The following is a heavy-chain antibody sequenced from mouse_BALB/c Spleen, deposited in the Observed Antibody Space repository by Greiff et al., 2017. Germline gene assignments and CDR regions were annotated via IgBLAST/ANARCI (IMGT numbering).Heavy chain of an antibody. V-gene: IGHV5-6-5*01. D-gene: IGHD1-2*01. J-gene: IGHJ3*01. CDR2: ISSGGST. CDR1: GFTFSSYA. Sequence: EVKLVESGGGLVKPGGSLKLSCAASGFTFSSYAMSWVRQTPEKRLEWVASISSGGSTYYPDSVKGRFTISRDNARNILYLQMSSLRSEDTAMYYCATITTASLLAYWGQGTLVTVSA. CDR3: ATITTASLLAY.